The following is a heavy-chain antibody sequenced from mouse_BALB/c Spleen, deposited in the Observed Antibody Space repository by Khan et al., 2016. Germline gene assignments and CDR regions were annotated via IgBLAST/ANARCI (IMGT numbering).Heavy chain of an antibody. J-gene: IGHJ1*01. Sequence: QIQLVQSGPELKKPGKTVKISCKASGYTFTNSGMNWVKQAPGKGLKWMGWINTYSGESTYADDFKGRFAFSLETSANPAYLQIHKLNNEDTATYFCARYRYYYGSSRYFDVWGAGTTVTVSS. D-gene: IGHD1-1*01. CDR2: INTYSGES. V-gene: IGHV9-3-1*01. CDR3: ARYRYYYGSSRYFDV. CDR1: GYTFTNSG.